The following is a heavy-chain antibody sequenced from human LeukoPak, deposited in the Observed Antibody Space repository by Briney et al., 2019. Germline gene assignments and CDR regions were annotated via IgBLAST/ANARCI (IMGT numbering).Heavy chain of an antibody. Sequence: ASVKVSCKTSGYTFTSYDINWVRQATGQGLEWMGWMNPNSGNTGYAQKFQGRVTMTRNTSISTAYMELSSLRSEDTAVYYCARDLMYCDTMSCYDGDFDYWGQGTPVTVSS. CDR3: ARDLMYCDTMSCYDGDFDY. CDR2: MNPNSGNT. D-gene: IGHD2-2*01. J-gene: IGHJ4*02. CDR1: GYTFTSYD. V-gene: IGHV1-8*01.